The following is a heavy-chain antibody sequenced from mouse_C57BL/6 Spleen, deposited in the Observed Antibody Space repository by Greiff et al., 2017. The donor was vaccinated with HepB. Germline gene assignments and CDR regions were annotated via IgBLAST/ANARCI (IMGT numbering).Heavy chain of an antibody. Sequence: EVKLVESGGGLVQSGRSLRLSCATSGFTFSDFYMEWVRQAPGKGLEWIAASRNKANDYTTAYSASVKGRFIVSRDTSQSILYLQMNALRAEDTAIYYCARDAYYYAMDYWGQGTSVTVSS. V-gene: IGHV7-1*01. CDR3: ARDAYYYAMDY. CDR1: GFTFSDFY. CDR2: SRNKANDYTT. J-gene: IGHJ4*01.